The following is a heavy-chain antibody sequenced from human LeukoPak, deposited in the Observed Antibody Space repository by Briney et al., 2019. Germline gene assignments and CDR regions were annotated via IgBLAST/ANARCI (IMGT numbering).Heavy chain of an antibody. CDR1: GYTFTGYY. D-gene: IGHD6-13*01. CDR3: ARGSSRITYDAFDI. V-gene: IGHV1-2*02. CDR2: INPNSGGT. J-gene: IGHJ3*02. Sequence: ASVKVSCKASGYTFTGYYMHWVRQAPGQGLEWMGWINPNSGGTNYAQKFQGRVTMTRDTSISTAYMELSRLRSDDTAVYYCARGSSRITYDAFDIWGQGTMVTVSS.